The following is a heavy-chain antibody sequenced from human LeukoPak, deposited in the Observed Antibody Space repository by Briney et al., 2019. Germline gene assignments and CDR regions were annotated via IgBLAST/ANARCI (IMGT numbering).Heavy chain of an antibody. D-gene: IGHD3-10*01. CDR3: ARDRAARGVLFDY. V-gene: IGHV1-2*02. CDR2: INPNSGGT. Sequence: ASVKVSCKASGYTFTGYYMHWVRQAPGQGLEWMGWINPNSGGTNYAQKFQGRVTMTRDTSISTAYMELSRLRSDDTAVYYCARDRAARGVLFDYWGQGTLVTVSS. CDR1: GYTFTGYY. J-gene: IGHJ4*02.